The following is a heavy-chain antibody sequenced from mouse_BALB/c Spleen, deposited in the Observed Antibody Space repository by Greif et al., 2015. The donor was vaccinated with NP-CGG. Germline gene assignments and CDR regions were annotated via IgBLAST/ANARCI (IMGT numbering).Heavy chain of an antibody. CDR2: IDPANGNT. CDR1: GFNIKDTY. CDR3: ARGNYGSVMDY. J-gene: IGHJ4*01. V-gene: IGHV14-3*02. D-gene: IGHD1-2*01. Sequence: EVKLVESGAELVKPGASVKLSCTASGFNIKDTYMHWVKQRPEQGLEWIGRIDPANGNTKYGPKFQGKATITADTSSNTAYLQLSSLTSEDTAVYYCARGNYGSVMDYWGQGTSVTVSS.